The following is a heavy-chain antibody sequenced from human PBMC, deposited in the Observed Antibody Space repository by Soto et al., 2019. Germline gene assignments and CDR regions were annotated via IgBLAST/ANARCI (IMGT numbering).Heavy chain of an antibody. D-gene: IGHD6-19*01. V-gene: IGHV3-23*01. CDR1: GFTFSSYA. Sequence: PGGSLRLSCAAPGFTFSSYAMSWVRQAPGKGLEWVSAISGSGGSTYYADSVKGRFTISRDNSKNTLYLQMNSLRAEDTAVYYCAKDRFVAVAGTFDYWGQGTLVTVSS. J-gene: IGHJ4*02. CDR3: AKDRFVAVAGTFDY. CDR2: ISGSGGST.